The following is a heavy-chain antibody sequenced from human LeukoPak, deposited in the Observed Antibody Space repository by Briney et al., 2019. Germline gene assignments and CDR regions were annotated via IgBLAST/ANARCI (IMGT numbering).Heavy chain of an antibody. Sequence: GGSLRLSCAASGLTLSSYWMSWVRQAPGKGLERVSGINWNGGRTGYADSVKGRFTISRDNAKNSLHLQMNSLRAEDTAVYYCAREAAAGGGYTDYWGQGTLVTVSS. CDR2: INWNGGRT. CDR1: GLTLSSYW. D-gene: IGHD6-13*01. J-gene: IGHJ4*02. V-gene: IGHV3-20*04. CDR3: AREAAAGGGYTDY.